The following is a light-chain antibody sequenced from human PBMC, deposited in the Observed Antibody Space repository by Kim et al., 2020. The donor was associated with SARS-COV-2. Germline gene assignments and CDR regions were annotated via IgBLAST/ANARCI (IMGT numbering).Light chain of an antibody. CDR2: DTS. CDR3: LLSYSNVRPAV. CDR1: TGAVTSGHY. V-gene: IGLV7-46*01. J-gene: IGLJ3*02. Sequence: QAVVTQEPSLTVSPGGTVTLTCGSSTGAVTSGHYPYWFQQKPGQAPRTLIYDTSNKQSWTPARFSGSLLGGKAALTLSSAQPEDEAEYYCLLSYSNVRPAVFGRGTQLTV.